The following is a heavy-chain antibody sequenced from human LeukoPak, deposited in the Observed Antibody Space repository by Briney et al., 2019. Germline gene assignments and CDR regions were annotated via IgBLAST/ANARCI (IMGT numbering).Heavy chain of an antibody. J-gene: IGHJ3*01. CDR2: INHSGNT. CDR3: AKQIHNAFDL. CDR1: GRSFSGYL. V-gene: IGHV4-34*01. D-gene: IGHD1/OR15-1a*01. Sequence: SETLSLTSAVYGRSFSGYLWIWVRQPPGKGLEWVGEINHSGNTNYNPSLESRVTISVDTSENQLSLKLTSVTAAATAVYYCAKQIHNAFDLWGQGTMVTVSS.